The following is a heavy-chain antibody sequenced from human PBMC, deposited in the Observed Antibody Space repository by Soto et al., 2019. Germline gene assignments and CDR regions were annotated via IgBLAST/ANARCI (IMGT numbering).Heavy chain of an antibody. Sequence: PGGSLRLSCAASGFTFSSYSMNWVRQAPGKGLEWVSSISSSSSYIYYADTVKGRFTISRDNAKNSLYLQMNSLRAEDTAVYYCAGADGTLGYFQHWGQGTLVTVSS. CDR2: ISSSSSYI. D-gene: IGHD6-13*01. CDR1: GFTFSSYS. V-gene: IGHV3-21*01. J-gene: IGHJ1*01. CDR3: AGADGTLGYFQH.